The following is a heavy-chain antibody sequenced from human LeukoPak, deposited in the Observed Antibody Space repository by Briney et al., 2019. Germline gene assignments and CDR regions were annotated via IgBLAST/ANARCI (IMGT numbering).Heavy chain of an antibody. CDR3: ARDFVGYYYYYMDV. J-gene: IGHJ6*03. CDR2: IIPIFGTA. CDR1: GGTFSSYA. V-gene: IGHV1-69*13. D-gene: IGHD1-26*01. Sequence: SVKVSCKASGGTFSSYAISWVRQAPGQGLEWMGGIIPIFGTANYAQKFQGRATITADESTSTAYMELSSLRSEDTAVYYCARDFVGYYYYYMDVWGKGITVTVSS.